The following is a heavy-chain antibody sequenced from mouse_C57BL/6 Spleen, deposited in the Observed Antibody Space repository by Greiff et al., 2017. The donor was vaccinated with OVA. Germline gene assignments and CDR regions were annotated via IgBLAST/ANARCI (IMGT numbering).Heavy chain of an antibody. CDR3: AIYGYDVYFDY. CDR2: ISSGSSTI. D-gene: IGHD2-2*01. J-gene: IGHJ2*01. CDR1: GFTFSDYG. V-gene: IGHV5-17*01. Sequence: EVKVVESGGGLVKPGGSLKLSCAASGFTFSDYGMHWVRQAPEKGLEWVAYISSGSSTIYYADTVKGRFTISRDNAKNTLFLQMTSLRSEDTAMYYCAIYGYDVYFDYWGQGTTLTVSS.